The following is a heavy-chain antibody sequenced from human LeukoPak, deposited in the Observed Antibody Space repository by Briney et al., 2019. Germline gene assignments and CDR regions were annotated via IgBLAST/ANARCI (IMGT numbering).Heavy chain of an antibody. CDR2: INHSGST. CDR3: ARGRRTYYYGSGSYFQFDY. D-gene: IGHD3-10*01. Sequence: PSETLSLICAVYGGSFSGYYWSWIRQPPGKGLEWIGEINHSGSTNYNPSLKSRVTISVDTSKNQFSLKLSSVTAADTAVYYCARGRRTYYYGSGSYFQFDYWGQGTLVTVSS. J-gene: IGHJ4*02. CDR1: GGSFSGYY. V-gene: IGHV4-34*01.